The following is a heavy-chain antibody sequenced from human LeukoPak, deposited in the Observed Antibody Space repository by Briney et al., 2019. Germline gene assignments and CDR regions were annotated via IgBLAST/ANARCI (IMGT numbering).Heavy chain of an antibody. CDR3: ARECIASPRLLRYFDY. CDR1: GYTFTSYG. CDR2: ISAYNGNT. Sequence: APVKVSCKASGYTFTSYGISWVRQAPGQGLEWMGWISAYNGNTNYAQKLQGRVTMTTDTSTSTAYMELRSLRSDDTAVYYCARECIASPRLLRYFDYWGQGTLVTVSS. D-gene: IGHD3-3*01. J-gene: IGHJ4*02. V-gene: IGHV1-18*01.